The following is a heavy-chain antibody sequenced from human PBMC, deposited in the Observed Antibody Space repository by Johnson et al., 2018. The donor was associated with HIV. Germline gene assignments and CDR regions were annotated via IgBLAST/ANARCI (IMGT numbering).Heavy chain of an antibody. Sequence: MQLVESGGGLAKPAWSPRLSCGASQFTFSSYYMNCVRQASGNGLELVGQVNPNGGITYLIDSDKDRFSTSRDNAKNSLYLQMNSLRAEDTALYYCAREGGNNWNDIAFDIWGQGTMVTVSS. J-gene: IGHJ3*02. CDR2: VNPNGGIT. CDR1: QFTFSSYY. CDR3: AREGGNNWNDIAFDI. D-gene: IGHD1-1*01. V-gene: IGHV3-25*05.